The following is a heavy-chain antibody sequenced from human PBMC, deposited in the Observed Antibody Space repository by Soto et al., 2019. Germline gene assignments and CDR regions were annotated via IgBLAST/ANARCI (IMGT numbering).Heavy chain of an antibody. J-gene: IGHJ5*02. V-gene: IGHV3-21*01. D-gene: IGHD1-26*01. CDR3: AREYSGIIDQ. CDR1: GFTFRRNN. CDR2: ISSSGDYL. Sequence: GGSLRLSCAASGFTFRRNNMNWVRQAPGKGLEWVASISSSGDYLYYADSVKGRFIISRDNFQNSLFLQMNSLRSEDTAVYYCAREYSGIIDQWGQGTLVTVSS.